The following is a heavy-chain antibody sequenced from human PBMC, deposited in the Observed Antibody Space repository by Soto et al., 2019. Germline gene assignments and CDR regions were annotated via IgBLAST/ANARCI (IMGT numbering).Heavy chain of an antibody. V-gene: IGHV4-34*01. CDR1: GGFVSSGNYY. D-gene: IGHD1-1*01. CDR2: MSHSGGT. J-gene: IGHJ3*02. Sequence: QVQLQQWGAGLLKPSETLSLTCAVYGGFVSSGNYYWSWIRQPPGKGLEWIGEMSHSGGTHLNPSLKSAVPTSGDTSKNQFSLKMSSVTAADTALYYCARVERGTATTVVDAFDIWGPGTMVTVSS. CDR3: ARVERGTATTVVDAFDI.